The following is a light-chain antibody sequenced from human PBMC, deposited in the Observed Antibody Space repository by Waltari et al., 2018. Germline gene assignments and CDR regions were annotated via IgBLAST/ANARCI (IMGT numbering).Light chain of an antibody. V-gene: IGLV8-61*01. J-gene: IGLJ3*02. CDR1: SGSVSTNYY. CDR2: STN. CDR3: VLYMGGGVL. Sequence: QTVVTQEPSSSVSPGGTVTLTCVLSSGSVSTNYYTSWYQQTPGQAPRPLIDSTNARSSGVPDRFSGAILGNEPVLTITGAQAHDEADYHCVLYMGGGVLFGGGTKLTVL.